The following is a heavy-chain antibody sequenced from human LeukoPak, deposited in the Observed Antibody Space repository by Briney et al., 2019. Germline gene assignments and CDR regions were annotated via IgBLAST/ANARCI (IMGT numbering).Heavy chain of an antibody. J-gene: IGHJ3*02. CDR1: GFTFSSYS. CDR2: ISSSSYI. Sequence: GGSLRLSCAASGFTFSSYSMNWVRQAPGKGLEWVSSISSSSYIYYADSLKGRFTISRDNAKNSLYLQMNSLRAEDTALYYCAKDPRRNLDAFDIWGQGTMVTVSS. D-gene: IGHD1-14*01. CDR3: AKDPRRNLDAFDI. V-gene: IGHV3-21*04.